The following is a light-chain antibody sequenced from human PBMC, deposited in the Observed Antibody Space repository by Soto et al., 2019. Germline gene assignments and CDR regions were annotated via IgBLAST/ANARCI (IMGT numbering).Light chain of an antibody. J-gene: IGLJ2*01. CDR3: SSDTSTSTLVV. CDR2: EVS. CDR1: SSDVGGYNY. Sequence: QSALTQPASVSGSPGQSITISCTGTSSDVGGYNYVSWYQQHPGKAPKLMIYEVSNRPSGVSNRFSGSKSGNTASLTISGLQAEDEADYYCSSDTSTSTLVVFGGGIKLTVL. V-gene: IGLV2-14*01.